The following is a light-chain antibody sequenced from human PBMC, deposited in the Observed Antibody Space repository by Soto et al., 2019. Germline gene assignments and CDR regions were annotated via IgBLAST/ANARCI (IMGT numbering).Light chain of an antibody. CDR3: QQNNNRPRT. J-gene: IGKJ1*01. CDR1: QSVNSD. V-gene: IGKV3-15*01. Sequence: ETVMTQSPATLSVSPGERATLSCRASQSVNSDLAWYQKKPGQAPRLLIYGSSTRATGIPARFSGGGSGTEFTLTISSLQSEDFAVYCCQQNNNRPRTFGQGTKVEMK. CDR2: GSS.